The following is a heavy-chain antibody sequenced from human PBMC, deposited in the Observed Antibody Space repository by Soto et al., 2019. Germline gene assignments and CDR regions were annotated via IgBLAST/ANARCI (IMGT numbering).Heavy chain of an antibody. V-gene: IGHV3-48*01. D-gene: IGHD1-26*01. Sequence: KGLEWVSYISSSSSTIYYADSVKGRFTISRDNSKNTLYLQMNSLRAEDTAVYYCARENIVGATRIYYYYYGMDVWGQGTTVTVFS. J-gene: IGHJ6*02. CDR2: ISSSSSTI. CDR3: ARENIVGATRIYYYYYGMDV.